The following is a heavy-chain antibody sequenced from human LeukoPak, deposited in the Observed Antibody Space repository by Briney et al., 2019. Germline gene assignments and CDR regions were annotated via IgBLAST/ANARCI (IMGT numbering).Heavy chain of an antibody. V-gene: IGHV1-46*01. CDR2: INPSGGST. D-gene: IGHD3-10*01. Sequence: ASVKVSCKASGYTFTSYYMQWVRQAPGQGLEWMGIINPSGGSTTYAQKFQGRVTMTRDTSTSTLYMELSSLRSEDTAVYYCARSKYYYGSGSYYPEQRFYFDYWGQGTPVTVSS. J-gene: IGHJ4*02. CDR1: GYTFTSYY. CDR3: ARSKYYYGSGSYYPEQRFYFDY.